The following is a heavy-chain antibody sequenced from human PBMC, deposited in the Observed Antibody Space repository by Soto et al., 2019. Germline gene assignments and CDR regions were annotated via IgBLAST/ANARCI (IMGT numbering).Heavy chain of an antibody. V-gene: IGHV3-48*01. J-gene: IGHJ4*02. CDR3: ARDQASIAARLDY. CDR1: GFTFSSYS. CDR2: ISSSSSTI. Sequence: PGGSLRLSCAASGFTFSSYSMNWVRQAPGKGLEWVSYISSSSSTIYYADSVKGRFTISRDNAKSSLSLQMNSLRAEDTAVYYCARDQASIAARLDYWGQGTLVTVSS. D-gene: IGHD6-6*01.